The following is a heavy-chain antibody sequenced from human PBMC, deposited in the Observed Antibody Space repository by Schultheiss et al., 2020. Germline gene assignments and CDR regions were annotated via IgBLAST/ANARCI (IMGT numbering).Heavy chain of an antibody. V-gene: IGHV3-21*01. J-gene: IGHJ5*02. CDR2: ISSSSSYI. CDR3: ARDLSAFSVATITS. CDR1: GFTFRNYT. D-gene: IGHD5-12*01. Sequence: GGSLRLSCAASGFTFRNYTMSWVRQAPGKGLEWVSSISSSSSYIYYADSVKGRFTISRDNAKNSLYLQMNSLRAEDTAVYYCARDLSAFSVATITSWGQGTLVNV.